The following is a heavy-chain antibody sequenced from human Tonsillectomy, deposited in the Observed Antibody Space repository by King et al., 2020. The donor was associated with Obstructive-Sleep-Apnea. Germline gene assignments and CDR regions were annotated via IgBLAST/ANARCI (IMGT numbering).Heavy chain of an antibody. J-gene: IGHJ6*02. CDR1: GGSISSYY. CDR3: ARRGYCSSGACYPNLGMDV. CDR2: IYYIGST. Sequence: VQLQESGPGLVKPSETLSLTCTVSGGSISSYYWSWIRQPPGKGLEWIGYIYYIGSTNYNASLKSRVTISVDTSKNQFSLKLSSVTAADTAVYYCARRGYCSSGACYPNLGMDVWGQGTTVTVSS. V-gene: IGHV4-59*08. D-gene: IGHD2-15*01.